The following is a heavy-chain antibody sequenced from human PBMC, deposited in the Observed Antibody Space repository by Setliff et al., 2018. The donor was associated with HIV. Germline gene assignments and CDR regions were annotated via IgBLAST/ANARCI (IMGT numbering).Heavy chain of an antibody. D-gene: IGHD5-12*01. CDR3: AKDIPVEGDSGYDPLFGY. CDR2: IYYSGSA. V-gene: IGHV4-39*07. J-gene: IGHJ4*02. CDR1: GGSISSSNYC. Sequence: LSLTCTVSGGSISSSNYCWGWIRQPPGKGLEWIGSIYYSGSAYYNPSLRSRVTISVDTSKNQFSLRLSSVTAADTAVYYCAKDIPVEGDSGYDPLFGYWGQGALVTVSS.